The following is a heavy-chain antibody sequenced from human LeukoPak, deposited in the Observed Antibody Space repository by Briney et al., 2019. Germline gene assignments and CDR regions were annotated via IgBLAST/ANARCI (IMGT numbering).Heavy chain of an antibody. CDR3: ARGTPYRAYYYYMDV. CDR1: GGSISSSSYY. J-gene: IGHJ6*03. V-gene: IGHV4-30-2*01. Sequence: SETLSLTCTVSGGSISSSSYYWSWIRQPPGKGLEWIGYVYHSGSTYYNPSLKSRVTISVDRSKNQFSLKLSSVTAADTAVYYCARGTPYRAYYYYMDVWGKGTTVTVSS. CDR2: VYHSGST.